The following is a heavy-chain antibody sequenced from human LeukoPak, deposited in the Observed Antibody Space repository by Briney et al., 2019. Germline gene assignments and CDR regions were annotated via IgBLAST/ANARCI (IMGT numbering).Heavy chain of an antibody. J-gene: IGHJ6*03. Sequence: SETLSLTCTVSGVSISSSNSYWGWIRQPPGKGLEWIGEIYHSGSTNYNPSLKSRVTISVDKSKNQFSLKLSSVTAADTAVYYCARVDRGYYYYYMDVWGKGTTVTISS. CDR2: IYHSGST. CDR3: ARVDRGYYYYYMDV. V-gene: IGHV4-39*07. CDR1: GVSISSSNSY. D-gene: IGHD3-9*01.